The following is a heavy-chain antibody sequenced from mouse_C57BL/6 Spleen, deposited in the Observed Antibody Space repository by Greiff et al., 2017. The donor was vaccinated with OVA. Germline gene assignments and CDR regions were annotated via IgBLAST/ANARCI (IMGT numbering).Heavy chain of an antibody. CDR3: ALITTVVVTEYFDV. J-gene: IGHJ1*03. D-gene: IGHD1-1*01. Sequence: VHLVESGPELVKPGASVKISCKASGYAFSSSWMNWVKQRPGKGLEWIGRIYPGDGDTNYNGKFKGKATLTADKSSSTAYMQLSSLTSEDSAVYFCALITTVVVTEYFDVWGTGTTVTVSS. CDR2: IYPGDGDT. CDR1: GYAFSSSW. V-gene: IGHV1-82*01.